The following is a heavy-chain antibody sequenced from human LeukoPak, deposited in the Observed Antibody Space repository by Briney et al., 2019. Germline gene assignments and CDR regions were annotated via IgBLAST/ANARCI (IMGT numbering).Heavy chain of an antibody. CDR3: ARDSMGATHGHDY. Sequence: SETLSLTCTVSGGSISSYYWSWIRQPPGKGLVWIGYIHYSGSTNYSPSLKSRVTISVDTSKNQFSLNLTSVTAADSAVYYCARDSMGATHGHDYWGQGTLVTVSS. CDR2: IHYSGST. D-gene: IGHD1-26*01. V-gene: IGHV4-59*01. CDR1: GGSISSYY. J-gene: IGHJ4*02.